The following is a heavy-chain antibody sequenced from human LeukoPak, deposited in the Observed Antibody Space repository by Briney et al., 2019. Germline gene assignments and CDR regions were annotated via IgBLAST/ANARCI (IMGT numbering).Heavy chain of an antibody. CDR3: AKGRTFDI. J-gene: IGHJ3*02. V-gene: IGHV3-30*18. CDR2: ISYDGSNK. CDR1: GFTFSSYG. Sequence: GGSLRLSCAASGFTFSSYGMHWVRQAPGKGLEWVAVISYDGSNKYYADSVKGRFTISRDNSKNTLYLQMNCLRAEDTAVYYCAKGRTFDIWGQGTMVTVSS.